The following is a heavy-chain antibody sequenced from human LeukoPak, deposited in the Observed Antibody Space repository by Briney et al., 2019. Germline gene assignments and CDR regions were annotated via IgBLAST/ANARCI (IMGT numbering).Heavy chain of an antibody. J-gene: IGHJ5*02. CDR1: GGSINSSSYY. CDR3: AMSLLGYCSGGSCYPNNWFDP. D-gene: IGHD2-15*01. V-gene: IGHV4-39*07. Sequence: SETLSLTCTVSGGSINSSSYYWGWIRQPPGKGLEWIGSIFYSGNTYDNPSLKSRVTISVDTSKNQFSLKLSSVTAADTAVYYCAMSLLGYCSGGSCYPNNWFDPWGQGTLVTVSS. CDR2: IFYSGNT.